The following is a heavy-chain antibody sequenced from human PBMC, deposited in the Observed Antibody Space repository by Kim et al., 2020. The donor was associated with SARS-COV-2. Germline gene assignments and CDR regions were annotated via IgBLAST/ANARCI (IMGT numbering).Heavy chain of an antibody. V-gene: IGHV1-69*04. CDR3: ARVGGMAETDY. CDR2: A. J-gene: IGHJ4*02. Sequence: ANDAQTFQGRVQITADKSTSTAYMELSSLRAEDTAVYYCARVGGMAETDYWGQGTLVTVSS. D-gene: IGHD3-16*01.